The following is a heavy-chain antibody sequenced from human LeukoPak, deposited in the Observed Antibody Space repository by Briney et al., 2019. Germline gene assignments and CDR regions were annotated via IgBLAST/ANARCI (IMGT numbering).Heavy chain of an antibody. CDR1: GYTFTGYY. V-gene: IGHV1-2*02. CDR3: ARGLGMTYYYYYMDV. J-gene: IGHJ6*03. CDR2: INPNSGGT. Sequence: ASVKVSCKASGYTFTGYYMHWVRQAPGQGLEWMGWINPNSGGTNYAQKFQGRVTMTRDTSISTAYMELSRLRSDGTAVYYCARGLGMTYYYYYMDVWGKGTTVTVSS. D-gene: IGHD7-27*01.